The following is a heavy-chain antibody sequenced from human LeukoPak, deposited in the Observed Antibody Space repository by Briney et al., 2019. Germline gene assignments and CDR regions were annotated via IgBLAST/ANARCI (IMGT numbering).Heavy chain of an antibody. Sequence: PGGSLRLSCAASGFTFSSYSMNWVGQAPGKGLEWVSSISSSSSYIYYADSVKGRFTISRDNAKNSLYLQMNSLRAEDTAVYYCARDRAAAGEFDYWGQGTLVTVSS. D-gene: IGHD6-13*01. V-gene: IGHV3-21*01. CDR1: GFTFSSYS. CDR3: ARDRAAAGEFDY. J-gene: IGHJ4*02. CDR2: ISSSSSYI.